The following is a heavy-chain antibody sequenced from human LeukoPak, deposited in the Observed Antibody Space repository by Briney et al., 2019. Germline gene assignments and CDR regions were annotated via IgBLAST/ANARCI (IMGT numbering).Heavy chain of an antibody. CDR2: VGGNGADT. Sequence: GGSLRLSCSASGFTFSRFAMNWVRQTPGKGLEWVSHVGGNGADTYSADSVKGRFTVSRDNSKNSLYLQMNSLRAEDTAVYYCAKDSVAYNQVFDAFDIWGQGTKVTVSS. CDR1: GFTFSRFA. D-gene: IGHD1-1*01. CDR3: AKDSVAYNQVFDAFDI. J-gene: IGHJ3*02. V-gene: IGHV3-23*01.